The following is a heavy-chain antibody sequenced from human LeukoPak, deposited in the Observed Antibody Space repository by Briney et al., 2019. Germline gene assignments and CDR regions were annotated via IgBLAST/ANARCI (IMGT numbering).Heavy chain of an antibody. J-gene: IGHJ3*02. V-gene: IGHV4-34*01. D-gene: IGHD6-19*01. Sequence: PSETLSLTCGVYGGSFSGYYWSWIRQPPGKGLEWIGEINDSGRSNYKSSLKSRVTVSEDTSKNQFSLKLSSVTAADTAVYYCAREVEAYSSGWWGAFDIWGQGTIVTVSS. CDR2: INDSGRS. CDR3: AREVEAYSSGWWGAFDI. CDR1: GGSFSGYY.